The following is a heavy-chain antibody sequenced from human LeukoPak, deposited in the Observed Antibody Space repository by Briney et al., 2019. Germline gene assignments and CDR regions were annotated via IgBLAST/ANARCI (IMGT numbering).Heavy chain of an antibody. J-gene: IGHJ4*02. Sequence: GGSLRLSCAASGFTFSNYWMHWVRQAPGKGLVWVSRINSDGSTTTYADSVKGRFTISRDNAKNTLYLQMNSLRAEDTAVYYCARAADYYASGIFYWGQGTLVTVSS. V-gene: IGHV3-74*01. D-gene: IGHD3-10*01. CDR1: GFTFSNYW. CDR3: ARAADYYASGIFY. CDR2: INSDGSTT.